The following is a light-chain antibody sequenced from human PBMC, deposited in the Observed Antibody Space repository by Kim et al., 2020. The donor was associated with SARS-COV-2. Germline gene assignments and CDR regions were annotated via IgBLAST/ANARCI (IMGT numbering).Light chain of an antibody. Sequence: DIQMTQSPSSLSASVGDSVTITCRASHNIDTSLNWYQHKPQKAPRVLIYAASSLHTGGPSRFSGRGSGTDFTLTITGLQPEDFGTHACQQTYSSPPTFGQGTKLEI. V-gene: IGKV1-39*01. CDR3: QQTYSSPPT. CDR2: AAS. J-gene: IGKJ2*01. CDR1: HNIDTS.